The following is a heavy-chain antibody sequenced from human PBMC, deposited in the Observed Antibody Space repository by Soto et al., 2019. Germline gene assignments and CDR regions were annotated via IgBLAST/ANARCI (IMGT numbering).Heavy chain of an antibody. CDR3: ARRPYYGSSAFDI. V-gene: IGHV4-59*08. CDR2: IYYSGST. J-gene: IGHJ3*02. Sequence: QVQLQESGPGLVKPSETLSLTCTVSGGSISSYYWSWIRQPPGKGLEWIGYIYYSGSTNYNPSLKSRVTISVDTSKNQFSLKLSSVTAADTAVYYCARRPYYGSSAFDIWGQGTMVTVSS. D-gene: IGHD3-10*01. CDR1: GGSISSYY.